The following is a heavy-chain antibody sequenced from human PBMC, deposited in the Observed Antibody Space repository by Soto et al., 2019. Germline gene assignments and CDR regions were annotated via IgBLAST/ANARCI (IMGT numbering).Heavy chain of an antibody. CDR3: AASGSYWLSY. V-gene: IGHV3-33*01. D-gene: IGHD1-26*01. CDR2: IWYDGSNK. J-gene: IGHJ4*02. Sequence: ESGGGVVQPGRSLRLSCAASGFTFSSYGMHWVRQAPGKGLEWVAVIWYDGSNKYYADSVKGRFTISRDNSKNTLYLQMNSLRAEDTAVYYCAASGSYWLSYWGQGTLVTVSS. CDR1: GFTFSSYG.